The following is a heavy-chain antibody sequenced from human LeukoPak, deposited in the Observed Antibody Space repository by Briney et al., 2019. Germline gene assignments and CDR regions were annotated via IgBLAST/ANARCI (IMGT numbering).Heavy chain of an antibody. Sequence: GGSLRLSCTVSGFTVSSNSMSWVRQAPGKGLEWVSLISWDGGSTYYADSVKGRFTISRDNSKNSLYLQMNSLRAEDTALYYCAKDHRGYSYGGFYYYYYMDVWGKGTTVTVSS. J-gene: IGHJ6*03. CDR3: AKDHRGYSYGGFYYYYYMDV. CDR1: GFTVSSNS. CDR2: ISWDGGST. D-gene: IGHD5-18*01. V-gene: IGHV3-43D*03.